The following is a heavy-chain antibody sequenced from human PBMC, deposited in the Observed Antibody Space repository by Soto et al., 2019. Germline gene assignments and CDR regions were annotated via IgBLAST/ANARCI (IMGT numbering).Heavy chain of an antibody. CDR1: GYTFTSYY. CDR2: INPSGGST. V-gene: IGHV1-46*03. D-gene: IGHD6-19*01. CDR3: ATSPGIAVAGKAHWFDP. Sequence: ASVKVSCKASGYTFTSYYMHWVRQAPGQGLEWMGIINPSGGSTSYAQKFQGRVTMTRDTSTSTVYMELSSLRSEDTAVYYCATSPGIAVAGKAHWFDPWGQGTLVTVSS. J-gene: IGHJ5*02.